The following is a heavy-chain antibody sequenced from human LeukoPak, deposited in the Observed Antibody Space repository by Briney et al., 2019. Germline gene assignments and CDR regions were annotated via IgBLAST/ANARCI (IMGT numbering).Heavy chain of an antibody. CDR2: IYSGGST. V-gene: IGHV3-53*01. CDR3: ASSYASSGYYPWY. Sequence: GSLRLSCAASGFTFSNAWMSWVRQAPGKGLEWVSVIYSGGSTYYADSVKGRFTISRDNSKNTLYLQMNSLRAEDTAVYYCASSYASSGYYPWYWGQGTLVTVSS. J-gene: IGHJ4*02. D-gene: IGHD3-22*01. CDR1: GFTFSNAW.